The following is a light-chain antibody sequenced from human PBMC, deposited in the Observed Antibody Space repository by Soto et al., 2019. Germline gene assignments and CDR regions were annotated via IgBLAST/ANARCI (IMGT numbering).Light chain of an antibody. Sequence: DIQMTQSPSSLSASVGDRVTITCRASQSISSYLNWYQQKPGKAPKLLIYAASSLQSGVPSRFSGSGSGTDFTLTISSLQPEDFATYYCQQSYRTHHTFGPGTKVDIK. CDR2: AAS. V-gene: IGKV1-39*01. J-gene: IGKJ3*01. CDR1: QSISSY. CDR3: QQSYRTHHT.